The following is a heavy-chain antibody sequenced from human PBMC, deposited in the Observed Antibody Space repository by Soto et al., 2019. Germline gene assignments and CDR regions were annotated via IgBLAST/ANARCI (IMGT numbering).Heavy chain of an antibody. J-gene: IGHJ6*02. Sequence: QMQLVQSGAEVKKPWSSVRVSCKASGGTISLYAIAWVRQAPGQGLEWMGGIIPMLGSANYAQNFQGRVTLTADESTDTAYMDLSSLRSDDTAVYYCARFKVGTTTDYYYGMDVRGQGTTVTVSS. CDR1: GGTISLYA. V-gene: IGHV1-69*01. CDR3: ARFKVGTTTDYYYGMDV. CDR2: IIPMLGSA. D-gene: IGHD1-26*01.